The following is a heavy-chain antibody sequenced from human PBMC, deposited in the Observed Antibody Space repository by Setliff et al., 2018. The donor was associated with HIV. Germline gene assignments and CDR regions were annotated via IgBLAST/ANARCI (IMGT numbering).Heavy chain of an antibody. CDR2: INTNTGNP. CDR3: ARESPMIVVASTTFDY. D-gene: IGHD3-22*01. V-gene: IGHV7-4-1*02. Sequence: ASVKVSCKASGYTFTSYALNWVRQAPGQGLEWMGWINTNTGNPTYAQGFTGRFVFSLDTSVTSAYLQISSLKADHTAVYYCARESPMIVVASTTFDYWGQGTLVTVS. CDR1: GYTFTSYA. J-gene: IGHJ4*02.